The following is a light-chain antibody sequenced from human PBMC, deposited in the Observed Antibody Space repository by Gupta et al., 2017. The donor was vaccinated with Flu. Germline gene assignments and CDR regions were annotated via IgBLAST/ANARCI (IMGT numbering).Light chain of an antibody. CDR2: AAS. CDR1: QSISSY. V-gene: IGKV1-39*01. Sequence: DIQMTQSPSSLSASVGDRVTITCRASQSISSYLNWYQQKPGKAPKLLIYAASSLQSGVPSTFSGSGSGTDFTLTISRLQPEDFATYYCQQRDSTPITFGGGTKVEIK. J-gene: IGKJ4*01. CDR3: QQRDSTPIT.